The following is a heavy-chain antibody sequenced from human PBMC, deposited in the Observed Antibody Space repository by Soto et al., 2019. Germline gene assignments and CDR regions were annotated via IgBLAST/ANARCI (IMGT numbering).Heavy chain of an antibody. D-gene: IGHD2-15*01. V-gene: IGHV3-33*01. CDR2: IWYDGTNK. J-gene: IGHJ4*02. CDR3: AREPHCSGGTCYDY. Sequence: QVQLVESGGGVVQAGRSLRLSCEASGFTFSAYGMNWVRQAPGKGLEWVAFIWYDGTNKEYAEFVKGRFTISRDNSKKTLYLEMNSLRVEDTAMYYCAREPHCSGGTCYDYWGQGTLVTVSS. CDR1: GFTFSAYG.